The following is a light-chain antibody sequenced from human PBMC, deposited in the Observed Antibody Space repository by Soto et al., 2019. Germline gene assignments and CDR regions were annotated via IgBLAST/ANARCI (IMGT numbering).Light chain of an antibody. J-gene: IGLJ1*01. CDR1: SSDVGGYNY. Sequence: QSALTQPASVSGSPGQSITISCTGTSSDVGGYNYVSWYQQQPGKAPKLMIYEVSNRPSGVSNRFSGSKSGNTASLTISGLQAEDEADYYCSSYTSSSTLYAFGTGTKVTVL. CDR2: EVS. V-gene: IGLV2-14*01. CDR3: SSYTSSSTLYA.